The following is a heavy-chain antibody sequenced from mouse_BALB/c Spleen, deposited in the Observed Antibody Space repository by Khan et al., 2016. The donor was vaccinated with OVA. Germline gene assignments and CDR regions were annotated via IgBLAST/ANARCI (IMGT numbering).Heavy chain of an antibody. CDR1: GYTFSSYW. CDR2: ILPGSDNT. V-gene: IGHV1-9*01. Sequence: QVRLQQSGAELMKPGASVKISCKAAGYTFSSYWREWVKQRPGHGLEWIGEILPGSDNTNYKEKFKGKATFTADTSSNTAYMQLSSLTSEDSAVXYCVRGAGTTYGMDYWGQGTSVTVSS. D-gene: IGHD4-1*01. CDR3: VRGAGTTYGMDY. J-gene: IGHJ4*01.